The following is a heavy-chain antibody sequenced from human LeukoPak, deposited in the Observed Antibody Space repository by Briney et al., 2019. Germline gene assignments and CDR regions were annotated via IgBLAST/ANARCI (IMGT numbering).Heavy chain of an antibody. V-gene: IGHV1-69*13. D-gene: IGHD2-15*01. CDR2: IIPILGTA. Sequence: GASVKVSCKASGGTFSSYAISWVRQAPGQGLEWMGGIIPILGTANYAQKFQGRVTITADESTSTAYMELSSLRSEDTAVYYCARGYCSGGSCYHGDYWGQGTLVTVSS. CDR1: GGTFSSYA. J-gene: IGHJ4*02. CDR3: ARGYCSGGSCYHGDY.